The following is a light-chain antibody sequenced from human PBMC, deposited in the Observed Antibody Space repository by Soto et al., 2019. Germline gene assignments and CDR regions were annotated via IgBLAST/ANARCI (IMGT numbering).Light chain of an antibody. V-gene: IGKV3-11*01. Sequence: EIVLTQSPATLSLSPGERATLSCRASQSVSSYLAWYQQKPGQAPRLLIYVASNRATGIPARFSGSGSGTDFTLTISSLEPEDFAVYYCQQRSNWPRALTFGGGTKVEIK. CDR3: QQRSNWPRALT. J-gene: IGKJ4*01. CDR1: QSVSSY. CDR2: VAS.